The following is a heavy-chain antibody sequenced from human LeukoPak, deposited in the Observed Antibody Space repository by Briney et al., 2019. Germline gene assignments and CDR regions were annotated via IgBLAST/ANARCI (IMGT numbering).Heavy chain of an antibody. Sequence: SETLSLTCAVSGGSISSGGYSWSWIRQPPGKGLEWIGYIYHSGSTYYNPSPKSRVTISVDRSKNQFSLKLSSVTAADTAVYYCARGRDGYNFFDYWGQGTLVTVSS. CDR2: IYHSGST. CDR1: GGSISSGGYS. D-gene: IGHD5-24*01. J-gene: IGHJ4*02. V-gene: IGHV4-30-2*01. CDR3: ARGRDGYNFFDY.